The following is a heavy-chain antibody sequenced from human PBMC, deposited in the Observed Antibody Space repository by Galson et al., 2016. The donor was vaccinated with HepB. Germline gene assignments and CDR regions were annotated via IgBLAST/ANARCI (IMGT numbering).Heavy chain of an antibody. D-gene: IGHD6-13*01. CDR1: GYTFTSYE. Sequence: SVKVSCKASGYTFTSYEINWVRQAIGQGLEWMGWMNPHSGKTGYAQKFQGRVTLTWNISITTAYMELSSLTSDDTAVYYCTRGAGESIWYIYYYYGMDVWGQGTTVTVSS. J-gene: IGHJ6*02. CDR2: MNPHSGKT. CDR3: TRGAGESIWYIYYYYGMDV. V-gene: IGHV1-8*01.